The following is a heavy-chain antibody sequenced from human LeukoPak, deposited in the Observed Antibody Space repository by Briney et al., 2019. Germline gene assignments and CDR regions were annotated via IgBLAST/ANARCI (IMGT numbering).Heavy chain of an antibody. V-gene: IGHV4-4*02. Sequence: SETLSLTCTVSLDSTTSNFWSWVRQPPGKSLEWIGEIHRSGSPNYNPSLQSRATISIDRSRNQIVLELSSVTAADTAVYYCAREILGGFNPGAYWGQGTLVTVSS. J-gene: IGHJ4*02. CDR1: LDSTTSNFW. CDR2: IHRSGSP. D-gene: IGHD1-14*01. CDR3: AREILGGFNPGAY.